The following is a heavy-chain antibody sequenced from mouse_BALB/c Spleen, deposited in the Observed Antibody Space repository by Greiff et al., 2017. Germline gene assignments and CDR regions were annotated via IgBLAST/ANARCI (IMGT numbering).Heavy chain of an antibody. D-gene: IGHD2-1*01. Sequence: EVQVVESGGGLVKPGGSLKLSCAASGFTFSSYAMSWVRQSPEKRLEWVAEISSGGSYTYYPDTVTGRFTISRDNAKNTLYLEMSSLRSEDTAMYYCARDRNENYGNPYAMDYWGQGTSVTVSS. CDR2: ISSGGSYT. V-gene: IGHV5-9-4*01. CDR3: ARDRNENYGNPYAMDY. J-gene: IGHJ4*01. CDR1: GFTFSSYA.